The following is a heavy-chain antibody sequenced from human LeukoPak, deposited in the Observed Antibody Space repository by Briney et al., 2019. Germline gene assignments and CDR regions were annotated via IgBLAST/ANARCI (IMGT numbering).Heavy chain of an antibody. D-gene: IGHD1-26*01. Sequence: GGSLRLSCAASGFSFSSYAMTWARQAPVKGLEWVSAISGDGTRTYYADSVKGRFTISRDSSKNTLFLHMNTLRAEDTAIYYCAKDRTVGASYWYFDLWGRGTLVTVSS. V-gene: IGHV3-23*01. CDR2: ISGDGTRT. J-gene: IGHJ2*01. CDR3: AKDRTVGASYWYFDL. CDR1: GFSFSSYA.